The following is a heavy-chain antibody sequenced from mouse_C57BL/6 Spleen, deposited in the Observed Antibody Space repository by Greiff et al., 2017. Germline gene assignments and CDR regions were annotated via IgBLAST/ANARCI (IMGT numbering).Heavy chain of an antibody. CDR3: ARSSSGSYYFGY. D-gene: IGHD3-2*02. CDR2: INPSSGYT. Sequence: QVQLQQSGAELARPGASVKMSCKASGYTFTSYTMHWVKQRPGQGLEWIGYINPSSGYTKYNQKFKDKATLTADKSSSTAYMQLSSLTSEDSAVYYCARSSSGSYYFGYWGQVTTLTVSS. V-gene: IGHV1-4*01. CDR1: GYTFTSYT. J-gene: IGHJ2*01.